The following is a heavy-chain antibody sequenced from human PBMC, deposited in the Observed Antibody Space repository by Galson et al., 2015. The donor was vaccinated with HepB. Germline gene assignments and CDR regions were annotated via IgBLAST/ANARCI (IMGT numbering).Heavy chain of an antibody. CDR1: GFTFSSYA. Sequence: SLRLSCAASGFTFSSYAMSWVRQAPGKGLEWVSAISGSGGSTYYAESVKGRFTISRDNSKNTLYLQMNSLRAEDTAVYYCAKGYGAEVTFDYWGQGTLVTVSS. V-gene: IGHV3-23*01. CDR2: ISGSGGST. CDR3: AKGYGAEVTFDY. J-gene: IGHJ4*02. D-gene: IGHD2-21*02.